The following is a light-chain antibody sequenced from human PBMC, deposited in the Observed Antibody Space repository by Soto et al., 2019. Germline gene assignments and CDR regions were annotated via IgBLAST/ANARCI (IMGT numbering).Light chain of an antibody. J-gene: IGKJ2*01. CDR3: QQYGSSPHT. CDR1: QSVSSSY. Sequence: EIVLTQSPGTLSLSPGERATLSCRVSQSVSSSYLAWYQHKPGQAPRLLIYGASSRATGIPDRFSGSGSGTDFTVTISSLEPEDFAVYYCQQYGSSPHTFGQGTKLEIK. CDR2: GAS. V-gene: IGKV3-20*01.